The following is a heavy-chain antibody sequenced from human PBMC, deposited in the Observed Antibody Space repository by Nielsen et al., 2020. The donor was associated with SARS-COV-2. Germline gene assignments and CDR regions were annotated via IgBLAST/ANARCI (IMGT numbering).Heavy chain of an antibody. CDR1: GFTFSSYG. CDR2: IWYDGSNK. V-gene: IGHV3-33*01. J-gene: IGHJ6*02. CDR3: ARGLIRKHCSSTSCRGWDYYYYGMDV. Sequence: LSLTCAASGFTFSSYGMHWVRQAPGKGLEWVAVIWYDGSNKYYADSVKGRFTISRDNSKNTLYLQMNSLRAEDTAVYYCARGLIRKHCSSTSCRGWDYYYYGMDVWGQGTTVTVSS. D-gene: IGHD2-2*01.